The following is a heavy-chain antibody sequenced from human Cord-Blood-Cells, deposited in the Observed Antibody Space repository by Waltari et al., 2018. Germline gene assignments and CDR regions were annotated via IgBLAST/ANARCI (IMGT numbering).Heavy chain of an antibody. V-gene: IGHV1-8*01. J-gene: IGHJ3*02. CDR3: AGGGLLVRHDAFDI. CDR1: GYTFTSYD. D-gene: IGHD2-15*01. CDR2: MNPNSGNT. Sequence: QVQLVQSGAEVKKPGASVKVSCKASGYTFTSYDINWVRQAKGQGLEWMGCMNPNSGNTGYAPEVQGRVTMTKNTSISTAYMELSSLRSEDTAVYYCAGGGLLVRHDAFDIWGQGTMVTVSS.